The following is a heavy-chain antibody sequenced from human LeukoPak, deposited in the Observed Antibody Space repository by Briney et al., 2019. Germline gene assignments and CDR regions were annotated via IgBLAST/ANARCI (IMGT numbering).Heavy chain of an antibody. CDR3: ARDHPSGWYELSPSDI. CDR2: ISAYNGNT. CDR1: GYTFTSYG. V-gene: IGHV1-18*01. J-gene: IGHJ3*02. D-gene: IGHD6-19*01. Sequence: ASVKVSCKASGYTFTSYGISWVRQAPGQGLEWMGWISAYNGNTNYAQKLQGRVTMTTDTSTSTAYMELRSLRSDDTAVYYCARDHPSGWYELSPSDIWGQGTMVTVSS.